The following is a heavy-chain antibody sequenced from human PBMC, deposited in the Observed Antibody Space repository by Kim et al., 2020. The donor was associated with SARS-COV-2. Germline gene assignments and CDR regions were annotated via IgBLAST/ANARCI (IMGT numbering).Heavy chain of an antibody. J-gene: IGHJ4*02. D-gene: IGHD3-10*01. CDR3: AKDVLATGSGTSWDY. V-gene: IGHV3-33*06. Sequence: DPMKGRFTTSRDTSKTTLYLQMNSLGAEDTAVYYYAKDVLATGSGTSWDYWGQGTLVTVSS.